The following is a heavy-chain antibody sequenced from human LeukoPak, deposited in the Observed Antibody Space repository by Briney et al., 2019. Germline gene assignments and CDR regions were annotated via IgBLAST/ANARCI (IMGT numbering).Heavy chain of an antibody. Sequence: GGSLRLSCEASGFTFSSYSMNWVRQAPGKGLEWVSSIISSSSYMYYADSVKGRFTISRANAKNSLYLQMNSLRAEDTAVYYCAGDLGGYCSSTSCYLGWFDTWGQGTLVTVSS. D-gene: IGHD2-2*01. CDR3: AGDLGGYCSSTSCYLGWFDT. V-gene: IGHV3-21*01. J-gene: IGHJ5*02. CDR1: GFTFSSYS. CDR2: IISSSSYM.